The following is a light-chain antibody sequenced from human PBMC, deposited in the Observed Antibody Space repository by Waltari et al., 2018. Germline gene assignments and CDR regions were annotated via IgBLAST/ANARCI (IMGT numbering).Light chain of an antibody. Sequence: EIVLTQSPGTLSLSLGERATVSCRASQSVSRALAWYQQKPGQAPRLLIYVASTRATGIPDRFSGSGSGTDFSLTISRVEPDDFAVYYCQHYLRLPVTFGQGTTVEI. V-gene: IGKV3-20*01. CDR2: VAS. J-gene: IGKJ1*01. CDR3: QHYLRLPVT. CDR1: QSVSRA.